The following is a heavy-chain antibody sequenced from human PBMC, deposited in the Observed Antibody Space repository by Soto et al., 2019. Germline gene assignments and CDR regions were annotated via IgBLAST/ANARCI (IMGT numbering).Heavy chain of an antibody. CDR2: IYYSGST. CDR1: GGSISSGDYY. J-gene: IGHJ6*02. D-gene: IGHD4-17*01. V-gene: IGHV4-30-4*01. Sequence: SETLSLTCTVSGGSISSGDYYWSWIRQPPGKGLEWIGYIYYSGSTYYNPSLKSRVTISVDTSKNQFSLKLSSVTAADTAVYYCARDPASYGDYDYYYYGMDVWGQGTTVTVSS. CDR3: ARDPASYGDYDYYYYGMDV.